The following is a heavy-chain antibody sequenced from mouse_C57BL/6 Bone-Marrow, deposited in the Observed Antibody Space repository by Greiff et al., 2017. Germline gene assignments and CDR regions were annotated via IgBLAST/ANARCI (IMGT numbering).Heavy chain of an antibody. Sequence: EVQGVESGGGLVQPKGSLKLSCAASGFSFNTYAMNWVRQAPGKGLEWVARIRSKSNNYATYYADSVKDRFTISRDDSESMLYLQMNNLKTEDTAMYYCVRHRGDSKDYAMDYCGQGTSVTVSS. V-gene: IGHV10-1*01. CDR1: GFSFNTYA. D-gene: IGHD2-5*01. CDR3: VRHRGDSKDYAMDY. J-gene: IGHJ4*01. CDR2: IRSKSNNYAT.